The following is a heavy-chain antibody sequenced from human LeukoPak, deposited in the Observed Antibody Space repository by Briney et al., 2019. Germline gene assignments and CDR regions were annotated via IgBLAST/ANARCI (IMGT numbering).Heavy chain of an antibody. Sequence: LETLSLTCTVSGGSIGSYYWSWIRQPPGKGLEWIGYIYYSGSTNYNPSLKSRVTISVDTSKNQFSLKLSSVTAADTAVYYCARDLYDFWSGYGYYYYYMDVWGKGTTVTVSS. CDR3: ARDLYDFWSGYGYYYYYMDV. J-gene: IGHJ6*03. V-gene: IGHV4-59*01. CDR1: GGSIGSYY. D-gene: IGHD3-3*01. CDR2: IYYSGST.